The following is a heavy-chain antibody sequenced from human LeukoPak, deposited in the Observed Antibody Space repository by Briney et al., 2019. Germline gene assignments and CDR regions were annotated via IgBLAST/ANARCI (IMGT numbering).Heavy chain of an antibody. CDR3: ARDIGQETAMVYYYYGMDV. J-gene: IGHJ6*02. CDR2: VIPIFGTA. V-gene: IGHV1-69*13. D-gene: IGHD5-18*01. CDR1: GGTFSSYA. Sequence: SVKVSCKASGGTFSSYAISWVRQAPGQGLEWMGGVIPIFGTANYAQKFQGRVTITADESTSTAYMELSSLRSEDTAVYYCARDIGQETAMVYYYYGMDVWGQGTTVTVSS.